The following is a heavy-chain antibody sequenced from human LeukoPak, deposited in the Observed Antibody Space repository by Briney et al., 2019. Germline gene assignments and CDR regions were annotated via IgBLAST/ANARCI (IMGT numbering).Heavy chain of an antibody. Sequence: ASVKVSCKASGYTFTGYYMHWVRRAPGQGLEWMGWVNPNSGGTNYAQKFQGRVTMTRDTSISTAYMELSRLRSDDTAVYYCARAGPLLWFGELWYYWGQGTLVTVSS. V-gene: IGHV1-2*02. J-gene: IGHJ4*02. CDR2: VNPNSGGT. CDR3: ARAGPLLWFGELWYY. CDR1: GYTFTGYY. D-gene: IGHD3-10*01.